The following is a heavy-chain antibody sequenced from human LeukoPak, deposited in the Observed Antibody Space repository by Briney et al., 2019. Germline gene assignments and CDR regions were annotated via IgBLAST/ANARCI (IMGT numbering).Heavy chain of an antibody. V-gene: IGHV3-30-3*01. J-gene: IGHJ4*02. CDR2: ISYDGSNK. CDR3: ASAMSPEFDY. D-gene: IGHD2-2*01. Sequence: GGSLRLSCAASGFTFSSYAMHWVRQAPGKGLEWVAVISYDGSNKYYADSVKGRFTISRDNSKNTLYLQMNSLRAEDTAVYYCASAMSPEFDYWGQGTLVTVSS. CDR1: GFTFSSYA.